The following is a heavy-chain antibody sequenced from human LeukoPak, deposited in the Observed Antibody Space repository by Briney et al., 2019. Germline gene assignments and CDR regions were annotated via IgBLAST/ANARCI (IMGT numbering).Heavy chain of an antibody. CDR1: GFTFSSYW. D-gene: IGHD1-26*01. Sequence: GGSLRLSCAASGFTFSSYWMSWVRQAPGKGLEWVANIKQDGNENYYVDSVKGRFTISRDNAKNSLYLQMNSLRVEDTAVYYCAKPGSYGYWGQGTLVTVSS. V-gene: IGHV3-7*01. CDR3: AKPGSYGY. J-gene: IGHJ4*02. CDR2: IKQDGNEN.